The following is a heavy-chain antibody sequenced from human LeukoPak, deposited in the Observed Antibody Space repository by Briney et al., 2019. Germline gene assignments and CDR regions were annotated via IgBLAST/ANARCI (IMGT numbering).Heavy chain of an antibody. CDR1: RCGFKRYW. CDR3: ARHQSSSSMYYYYMDV. D-gene: IGHD6-6*01. Sequence: GDYLEIPLVEYRCGFKRYWIGWVRQLSGKGLEWMGIIYPGDSDTRYSPSFQGQVTISPDKSVSPAYLQWSSLKASDTAMYYCARHQSSSSMYYYYMDVWGKGTTVTVSS. V-gene: IGHV5-51*01. CDR2: IYPGDSDT. J-gene: IGHJ6*03.